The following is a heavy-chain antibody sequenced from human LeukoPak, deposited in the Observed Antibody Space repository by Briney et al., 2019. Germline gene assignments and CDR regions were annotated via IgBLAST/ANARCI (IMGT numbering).Heavy chain of an antibody. CDR2: ISLAGQT. Sequence: PSGTLSLTCGVSGGSISGTNWWRWVRQPPGQGLEWIGEISLAGQTNYNPSLNGRVTMSLDKSSNQLSLHLTSVTAADTATYFCSRESRPFCPFGYWGQGTLVIVSS. CDR3: SRESRPFCPFGY. CDR1: GGSISGTNW. V-gene: IGHV4-4*02. J-gene: IGHJ4*02. D-gene: IGHD2-2*01.